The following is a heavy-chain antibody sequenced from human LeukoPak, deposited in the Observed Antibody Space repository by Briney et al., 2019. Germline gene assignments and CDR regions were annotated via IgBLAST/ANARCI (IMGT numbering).Heavy chain of an antibody. Sequence: GGSLRLSCAASGFTFSAHTMNWVRQAPGRGLEWVAYIGTSSSTIYYADSVKGRFTISRDNAKNSVFLQMNTLRDEDTAVYYCARSGCGSGGTCYNNRNAFDIWGQGTMVTVSS. CDR2: IGTSSSTI. CDR1: GFTFSAHT. V-gene: IGHV3-48*02. CDR3: ARSGCGSGGTCYNNRNAFDI. J-gene: IGHJ3*02. D-gene: IGHD2-15*01.